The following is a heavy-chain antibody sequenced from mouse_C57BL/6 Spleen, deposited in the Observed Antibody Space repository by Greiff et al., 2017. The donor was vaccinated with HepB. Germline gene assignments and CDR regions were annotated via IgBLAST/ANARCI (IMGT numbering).Heavy chain of an antibody. J-gene: IGHJ3*01. CDR1: GYTFTEYT. CDR2: FYPGSGSI. CDR3: ARHEEEYYGSSPAWFAY. V-gene: IGHV1-62-2*01. D-gene: IGHD1-1*01. Sequence: QVQLQQSGAELVKPGASVKLSCKASGYTFTEYTIHWVKQRSGQGLEWIGWFYPGSGSIKYNEKFKDKATLTADKSSSTVYMELSRLTSEDSAVYCCARHEEEYYGSSPAWFAYWGQGTLVTVSA.